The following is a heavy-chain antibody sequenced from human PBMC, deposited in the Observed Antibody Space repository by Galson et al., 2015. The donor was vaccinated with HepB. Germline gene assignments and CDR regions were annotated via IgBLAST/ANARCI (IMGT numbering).Heavy chain of an antibody. J-gene: IGHJ4*02. CDR1: GGSISSYF. Sequence: SETLSLTCTVSGGSISSYFWSWIRQPPGKGLEYIGYVYDSGSTNYNPSLKSRVTISVDTSKHQFSLKLGSVTAADTAVYYCARRGEPYFDHWGQGILVTVSS. CDR2: VYDSGST. V-gene: IGHV4-59*08. CDR3: ARRGEPYFDH. D-gene: IGHD1-26*01.